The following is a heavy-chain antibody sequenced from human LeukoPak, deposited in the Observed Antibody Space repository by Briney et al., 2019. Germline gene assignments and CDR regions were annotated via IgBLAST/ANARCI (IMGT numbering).Heavy chain of an antibody. D-gene: IGHD3-10*01. CDR1: GGSISSSSYY. Sequence: SETLSHTCTVSGGSISSSSYYWGWIRQPPGKGMEWIGSIYYSGSTYYNPSLRSRVTIFLDTSKKQLSLKLNSVTAADTAVYYCATTGDYYGSGTFYPFDYWGPGTLVTVSS. CDR3: ATTGDYYGSGTFYPFDY. J-gene: IGHJ4*02. CDR2: IYYSGST. V-gene: IGHV4-39*01.